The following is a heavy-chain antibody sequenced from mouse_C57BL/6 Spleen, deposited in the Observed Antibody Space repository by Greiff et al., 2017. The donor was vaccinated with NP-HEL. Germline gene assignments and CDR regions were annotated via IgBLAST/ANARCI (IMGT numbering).Heavy chain of an antibody. Sequence: QVHVKQSGTELVKPGASVKLSCKASGYTFTSYWMSWVKQRPGQGLEWIGNINPSNGGTNYNEKFKSKATLTVDKSTSTAYMQLSSLTSEDTAVYYCARGFLWYFDVWGTGTTVTVSS. J-gene: IGHJ1*03. CDR3: ARGFLWYFDV. CDR2: INPSNGGT. CDR1: GYTFTSYW. V-gene: IGHV1-53*01.